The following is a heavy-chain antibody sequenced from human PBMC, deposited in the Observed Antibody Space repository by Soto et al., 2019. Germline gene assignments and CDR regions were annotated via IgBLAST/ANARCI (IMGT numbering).Heavy chain of an antibody. CDR2: IYYSGST. D-gene: IGHD4-17*01. J-gene: IGHJ4*02. V-gene: IGHV4-59*08. Sequence: PSETLSLTCTVSGGSISNYYWSWVRQPPGKGLECIGYIYYSGSTNYNPSLKSRITISVDTSKNQFSLKLSSVTAADTAVYYCARNYGDYVDYWGQGTLVTVSS. CDR1: GGSISNYY. CDR3: ARNYGDYVDY.